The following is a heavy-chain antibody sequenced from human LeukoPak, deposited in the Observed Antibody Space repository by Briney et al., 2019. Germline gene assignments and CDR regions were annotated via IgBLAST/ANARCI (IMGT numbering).Heavy chain of an antibody. CDR3: ARGDVETNLDY. CDR2: IYYSGDT. CDR1: GGSISSDDYY. D-gene: IGHD5-24*01. J-gene: IGHJ4*02. V-gene: IGHV4-30-4*08. Sequence: SETLSLTCTVSGGSISSDDYYWSWIRQPPGKGLEWIGYIYYSGDTFYDPSLKSRVTMSVDTSKNQFSLMLSSVTAADTAVYYCARGDVETNLDYWGQGTLVTVSS.